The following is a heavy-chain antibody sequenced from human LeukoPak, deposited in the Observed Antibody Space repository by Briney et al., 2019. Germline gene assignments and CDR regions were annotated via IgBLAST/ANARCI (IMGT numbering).Heavy chain of an antibody. Sequence: PGVTLRLSCAASGFTFSSYWMTWVRQAPGKGLEWVANIKQDGGEKYYVDFVKGRFTISRDNAKNSLHLQMNSLRAEDTAVYYCARDSYDSSGSGMDVWGQGTTVTVSS. CDR1: GFTFSSYW. CDR2: IKQDGGEK. D-gene: IGHD3-22*01. V-gene: IGHV3-7*01. J-gene: IGHJ6*02. CDR3: ARDSYDSSGSGMDV.